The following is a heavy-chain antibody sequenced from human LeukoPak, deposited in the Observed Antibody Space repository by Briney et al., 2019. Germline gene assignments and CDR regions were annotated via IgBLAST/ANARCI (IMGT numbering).Heavy chain of an antibody. Sequence: SETLSLTCTVSGGSISSSSYYWGWIRQPPGKGLEWIGSIYYSGSTYYNPSLKSRVTISVDTSKNQFSLELSSVTAADTAVYYCAREGYYDSSGYYSNWGQGTLATVSS. D-gene: IGHD3-22*01. CDR3: AREGYYDSSGYYSN. J-gene: IGHJ4*02. CDR1: GGSISSSSYY. V-gene: IGHV4-39*07. CDR2: IYYSGST.